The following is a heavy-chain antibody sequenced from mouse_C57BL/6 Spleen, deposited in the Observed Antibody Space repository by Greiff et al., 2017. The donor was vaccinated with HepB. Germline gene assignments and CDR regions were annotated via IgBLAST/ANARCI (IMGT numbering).Heavy chain of an antibody. Sequence: DVMLVESGGGLVQPGGSLSLSCAASGFTFTDYYMSWVRQPPGKALEWLGFIRNKANGYTTEYSASVKGRFTISRDNSQSILYLQMNALRAEDSATYYCARSPDGYSSYWYFDVWGTGTTVTVSS. J-gene: IGHJ1*03. CDR1: GFTFTDYY. D-gene: IGHD2-3*01. CDR2: IRNKANGYTT. CDR3: ARSPDGYSSYWYFDV. V-gene: IGHV7-3*01.